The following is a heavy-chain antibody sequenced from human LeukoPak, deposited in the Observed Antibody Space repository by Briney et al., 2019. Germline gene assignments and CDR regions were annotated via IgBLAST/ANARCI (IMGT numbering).Heavy chain of an antibody. CDR2: INHSGST. CDR1: GGSFSRYY. CDR3: ARGNMWDYRRYYYYMDV. J-gene: IGHJ6*03. D-gene: IGHD4-11*01. Sequence: PSETLSLTCAVNGGSFSRYYWSWIRQPPGKGLEWIGEINHSGSTNYNPSLKSRVTISVDTSKNQFSLKLNSVTAADTAIYYRARGNMWDYRRYYYYMDVWGKGTTVTVSS. V-gene: IGHV4-34*01.